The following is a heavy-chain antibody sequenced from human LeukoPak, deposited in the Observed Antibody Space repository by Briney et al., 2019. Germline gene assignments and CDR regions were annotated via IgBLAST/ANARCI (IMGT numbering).Heavy chain of an antibody. V-gene: IGHV3-74*01. CDR2: MNSDGSTT. CDR1: GFTFGDYD. D-gene: IGHD2-21*01. J-gene: IGHJ3*01. Sequence: GGSLRLSCVVSGFTFGDYDMHWARQAPGKGLVWVSHMNSDGSTTDYADSVKGRFTISRDNAKNTLYLQMNSLRAEDTAVYYCGRGGVVAAIDLWGQGTMVTVSS. CDR3: GRGGVVAAIDL.